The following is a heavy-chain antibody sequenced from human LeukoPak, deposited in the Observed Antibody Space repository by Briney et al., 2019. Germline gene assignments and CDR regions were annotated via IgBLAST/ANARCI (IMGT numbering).Heavy chain of an antibody. D-gene: IGHD1-26*01. Sequence: SETLSLTCAVSGGSISSSNWWSWVRQPPGKGLEWIGEIYHSGSTNYNPSLKSRVTISVDKSKNQFSLKLSSVTAADTAVYYCARADPGIEGEGFDPWGQGTLVTVSS. J-gene: IGHJ5*02. CDR3: ARADPGIEGEGFDP. CDR2: IYHSGST. V-gene: IGHV4-4*02. CDR1: GGSISSSNW.